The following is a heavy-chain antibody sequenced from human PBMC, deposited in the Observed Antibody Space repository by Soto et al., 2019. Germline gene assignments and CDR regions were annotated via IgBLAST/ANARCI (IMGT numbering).Heavy chain of an antibody. CDR3: ARGLQLAPWVFDY. Sequence: QVQLQESGPGLVKPSETLSLTCTVSGGSISSYYWSWIRQPPGKGLEWIGYIYYSGSTNYNPSLKSRVTISVDTSKNQFSLKLSSVTAADTAVYYCARGLQLAPWVFDYWGQGTLVTVSS. V-gene: IGHV4-59*01. J-gene: IGHJ4*02. CDR1: GGSISSYY. D-gene: IGHD6-13*01. CDR2: IYYSGST.